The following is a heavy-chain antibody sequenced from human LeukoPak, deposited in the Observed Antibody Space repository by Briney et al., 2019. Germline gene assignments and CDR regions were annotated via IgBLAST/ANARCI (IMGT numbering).Heavy chain of an antibody. CDR3: ASTPRSWYSDY. Sequence: GGSLGLSCAASGFTFSNYNMKWVRQAPGKGLEWVSYITTSSSTIHYADSVKGRFTISRDNAKNSLYLQMNSLRAEDTAVYYCASTPRSWYSDYWGQGTLVTVSS. V-gene: IGHV3-48*01. J-gene: IGHJ4*02. CDR1: GFTFSNYN. CDR2: ITTSSSTI. D-gene: IGHD6-13*01.